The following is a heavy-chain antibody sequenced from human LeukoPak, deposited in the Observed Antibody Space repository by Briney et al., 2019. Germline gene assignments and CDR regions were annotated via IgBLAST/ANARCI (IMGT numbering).Heavy chain of an antibody. J-gene: IGHJ1*01. CDR1: GVSISSYY. CDR3: ARGYIAAAVKY. Sequence: SETLPLTCTVSGVSISSYYWSWIRQPPGKGLEWIGYIHYSGSTNYNPFLKSRVTISADTSKNQFSLNLNSVTAADTAVYYGARGYIAAAVKYWGQGTLVTVSS. D-gene: IGHD6-13*01. V-gene: IGHV4-59*12. CDR2: IHYSGST.